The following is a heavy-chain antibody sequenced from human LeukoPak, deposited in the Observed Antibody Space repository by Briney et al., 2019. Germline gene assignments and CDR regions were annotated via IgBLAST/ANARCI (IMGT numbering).Heavy chain of an antibody. CDR2: ISAYNGNT. D-gene: IGHD3-22*01. CDR3: ARDPGYYDSSGYYGLDY. Sequence: ASVKVSCKASGYTFTSYGISWVRQAPGQGLEWMGWISAYNGNTNYAQKLQGRVTMTTDTSTSTAYMELRSLRSDDTAVYYCARDPGYYDSSGYYGLDYRGQGTLVTVSS. V-gene: IGHV1-18*01. CDR1: GYTFTSYG. J-gene: IGHJ4*02.